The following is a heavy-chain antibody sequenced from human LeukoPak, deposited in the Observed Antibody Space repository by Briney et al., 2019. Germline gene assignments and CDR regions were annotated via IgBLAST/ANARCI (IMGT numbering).Heavy chain of an antibody. CDR1: GGSVSSGSYY. CDR2: IYYSGST. V-gene: IGHV4-61*01. Sequence: PSETLSLTCTVSGGSVSSGSYYRSWIRQPPGKGLEWIGYIYYSGSTYNNPSLKSRVTISIDTSKNQFSLKVSSVTAADTAVYYCARRNGYPFFDSWGQGTLVTVSS. CDR3: ARRNGYPFFDS. D-gene: IGHD5-18*01. J-gene: IGHJ4*02.